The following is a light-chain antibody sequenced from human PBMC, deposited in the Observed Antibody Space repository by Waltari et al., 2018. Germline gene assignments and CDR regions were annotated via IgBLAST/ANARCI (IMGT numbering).Light chain of an antibody. CDR1: QSVSSSY. CDR3: QQYGRSPRYT. Sequence: EIVLTQSPGTLSLSPGERATLSCRASQSVSSSYLVWYQQKPGQAPRLLMYAASKWATGIPDRFSGSGSGTDFTLTISRLDPEDFAVYYCQQYGRSPRYTFGQGTKLEIK. V-gene: IGKV3-20*01. J-gene: IGKJ2*01. CDR2: AAS.